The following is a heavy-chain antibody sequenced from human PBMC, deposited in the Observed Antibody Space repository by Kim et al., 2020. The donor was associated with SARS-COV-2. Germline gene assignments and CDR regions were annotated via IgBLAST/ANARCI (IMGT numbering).Heavy chain of an antibody. J-gene: IGHJ4*02. D-gene: IGHD2-15*01. Sequence: SETLSLTCAVYGGSFSGYYWSWIRQPPGKGLEWIGEINHSGSTNYNPSLKSRVTISVDTSKNQFSLKLSSVTAADTAVYYWARFLGYCSGGSCSLEYYFDYWGQGTLVTVSS. CDR1: GGSFSGYY. V-gene: IGHV4-34*01. CDR3: ARFLGYCSGGSCSLEYYFDY. CDR2: INHSGST.